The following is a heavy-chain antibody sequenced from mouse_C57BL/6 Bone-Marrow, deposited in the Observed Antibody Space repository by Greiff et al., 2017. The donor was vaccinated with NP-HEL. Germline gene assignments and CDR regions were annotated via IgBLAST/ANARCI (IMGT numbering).Heavy chain of an antibody. CDR1: GYTFTDYE. Sequence: VKLQESGAELVRPGASVTLSCNASGYTFTDYEMHWVKQTPVHGLEWIGAIDPETGGTAYNQKFKGKAILTADKSSSTAYMELRSLTSEDSAVYYCTSSSYWYFDVWGTGTTVTVSS. CDR3: TSSSYWYFDV. J-gene: IGHJ1*03. V-gene: IGHV1-15*01. CDR2: IDPETGGT. D-gene: IGHD1-1*01.